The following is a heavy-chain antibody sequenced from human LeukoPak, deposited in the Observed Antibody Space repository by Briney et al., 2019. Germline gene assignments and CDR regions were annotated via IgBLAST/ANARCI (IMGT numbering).Heavy chain of an antibody. V-gene: IGHV3-23*01. J-gene: IGHJ2*01. CDR1: GFTFSSYA. D-gene: IGHD6-13*01. CDR3: AKDPLPIASASYFGYFDL. Sequence: GGSLTHSCAASGFTFSSYAMRWLGPAPGQGLEWVSDLSGSGGSTYYADSVKGRFTITRDNSKNTLYLQMNSLRAEDTAVYYCAKDPLPIASASYFGYFDLWGHGTLVTVSS. CDR2: LSGSGGST.